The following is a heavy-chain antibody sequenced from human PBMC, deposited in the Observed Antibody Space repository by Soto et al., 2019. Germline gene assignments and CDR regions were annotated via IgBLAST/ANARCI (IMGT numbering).Heavy chain of an antibody. CDR1: GFSFSDHY. Sequence: GGSLRLSCAAYGFSFSDHYMEWVRQAPGKGLEWVGRTRNKANSYTTEYAASVKGRFTISRDDSKNSLYLQMNSLKTEDTAVYYCAIVPGIAGLGYWGQGTRVTVSS. D-gene: IGHD6-13*01. CDR2: TRNKANSYTT. V-gene: IGHV3-72*01. J-gene: IGHJ4*02. CDR3: AIVPGIAGLGY.